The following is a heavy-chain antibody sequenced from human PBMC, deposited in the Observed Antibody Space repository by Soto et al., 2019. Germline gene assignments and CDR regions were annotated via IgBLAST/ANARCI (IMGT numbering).Heavy chain of an antibody. V-gene: IGHV1-8*01. Sequence: QVQLVQSGAEVKKPGASVKVSCKASGYTFTSSDINWVRQATGQGLEWMGWMNPNTGNTGYAQKFQGRITLTRSTSISTAYLELSSLNSDDSAVYYCAGGASPWGQGTLVTVSS. CDR1: GYTFTSSD. CDR2: MNPNTGNT. CDR3: AGGASP. J-gene: IGHJ5*02.